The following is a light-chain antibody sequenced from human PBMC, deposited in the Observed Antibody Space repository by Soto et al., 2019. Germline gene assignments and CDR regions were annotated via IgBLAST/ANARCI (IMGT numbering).Light chain of an antibody. J-gene: IGKJ4*01. CDR1: QGISSH. CDR3: QQLNSYPLT. Sequence: DIQLTQSPSFLSASVGDRVTITCRASQGISSHLAWYQQKPGKAPKLLIYAASTLQSGVPSRLSGSGSGTEFTLTISSLQPEDFATYYCQQLNSYPLTFGGGTKVEIK. CDR2: AAS. V-gene: IGKV1-9*01.